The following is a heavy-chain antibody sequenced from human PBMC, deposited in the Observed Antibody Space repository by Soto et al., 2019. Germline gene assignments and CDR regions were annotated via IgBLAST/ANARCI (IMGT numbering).Heavy chain of an antibody. D-gene: IGHD3-3*01. J-gene: IGHJ6*02. CDR2: IIPIFGTA. Sequence: SVKVSCKASGGTFSSYAISWVRQAPGQGLEWMGGIIPIFGTANYAQKFQGRVTITADESTSTAYMELSSLRSEDTAVYYCAGSPRREFATGLITIFGVVPPYYYYGMDVWGQGTTVTVSS. CDR1: GGTFSSYA. V-gene: IGHV1-69*13. CDR3: AGSPRREFATGLITIFGVVPPYYYYGMDV.